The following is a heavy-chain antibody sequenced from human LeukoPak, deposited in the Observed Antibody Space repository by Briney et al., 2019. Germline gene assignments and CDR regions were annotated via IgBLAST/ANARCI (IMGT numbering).Heavy chain of an antibody. D-gene: IGHD2-2*01. Sequence: GGSLRLSCAASGFTFSSYWMSWVRQAPGKGLEWVANIKKDGSEKYYVDSVKGRFTISRDNAKNSLSLQMNSLRAEDTAAYYCAGSSVGRASYYFDYWGQGTLVTVSS. CDR2: IKKDGSEK. V-gene: IGHV3-7*01. CDR1: GFTFSSYW. J-gene: IGHJ4*02. CDR3: AGSSVGRASYYFDY.